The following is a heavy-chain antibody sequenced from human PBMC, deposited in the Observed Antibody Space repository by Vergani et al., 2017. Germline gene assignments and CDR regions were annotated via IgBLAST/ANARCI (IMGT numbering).Heavy chain of an antibody. CDR3: ARDLYDSSGYYYDLGYAFDS. D-gene: IGHD3-22*01. Sequence: QVQLVQSGAEVKKPGASVKVSCKASGYTFTSYGISCVRQAPGQGLEWMGWISAYNGNTNYAQQIQGRVTMTTDTSTSTAYMELRSLRSDDTAVDDCARDLYDSSGYYYDLGYAFDSWGQGTMVTFSS. J-gene: IGHJ3*02. CDR1: GYTFTSYG. V-gene: IGHV1-18*01. CDR2: ISAYNGNT.